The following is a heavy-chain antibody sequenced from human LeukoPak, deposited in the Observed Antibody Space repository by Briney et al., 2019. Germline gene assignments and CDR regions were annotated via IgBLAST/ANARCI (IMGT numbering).Heavy chain of an antibody. V-gene: IGHV1-3*01. CDR2: INAGNGNT. CDR3: ARSSNWNPSFDY. Sequence: ASVKVSCKASGYTFTSYAMHWVRQAPGQRLEWMGWINAGNGNTKYSQKFQGRVTITRDTSASTAYTELSSLRSEDTAVYYCARSSNWNPSFDYWGQGTLVTVSS. J-gene: IGHJ4*02. D-gene: IGHD1-20*01. CDR1: GYTFTSYA.